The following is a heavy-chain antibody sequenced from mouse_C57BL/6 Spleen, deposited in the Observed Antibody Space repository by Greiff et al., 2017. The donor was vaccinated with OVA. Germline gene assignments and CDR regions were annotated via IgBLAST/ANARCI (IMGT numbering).Heavy chain of an antibody. Sequence: EVMLVESGGDLVKPGGSLKLSCAASGFTFSSYGMSWVRQTPDKRLEWVATISSGGSYTYYPDSVKGRFTISRDNAKNTLYLQRSSLKSEDTAMYYCARHEGFDYWGQGTTLTVSS. J-gene: IGHJ2*01. CDR3: ARHEGFDY. CDR2: ISSGGSYT. CDR1: GFTFSSYG. V-gene: IGHV5-6*02.